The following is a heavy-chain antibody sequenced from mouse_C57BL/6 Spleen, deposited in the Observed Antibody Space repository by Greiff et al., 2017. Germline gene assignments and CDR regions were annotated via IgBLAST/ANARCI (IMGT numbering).Heavy chain of an antibody. V-gene: IGHV2-5*01. D-gene: IGHD1-1*01. J-gene: IGHJ4*01. CDR1: GFSLTSYG. Sequence: VHLVESGPGLVQPSQSLSITCTVSGFSLTSYGVHWVRQSPGKGLEWLGVIWRGGSTDYNAAFMSRLSITKDNSKSQVFFKMNSLQADDTAIYYCAKNQVYYGSSYDYAMDYWGQGTSVTVSS. CDR3: AKNQVYYGSSYDYAMDY. CDR2: IWRGGST.